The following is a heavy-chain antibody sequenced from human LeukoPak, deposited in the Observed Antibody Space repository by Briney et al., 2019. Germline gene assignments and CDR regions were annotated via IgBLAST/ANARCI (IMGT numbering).Heavy chain of an antibody. J-gene: IGHJ3*02. CDR2: IYYSGST. CDR3: ARRTYDLWSGDYTGAFDI. D-gene: IGHD3-3*01. Sequence: SETLSLTCTVSGGSISSYYWSWIRQPPGKGLEWIGCIYYSGSTNYNPSLKSRVTISVDTSKNQFSLKLSSVTAADTAVYYCARRTYDLWSGDYTGAFDIWGQGTMVTVSS. V-gene: IGHV4-59*01. CDR1: GGSISSYY.